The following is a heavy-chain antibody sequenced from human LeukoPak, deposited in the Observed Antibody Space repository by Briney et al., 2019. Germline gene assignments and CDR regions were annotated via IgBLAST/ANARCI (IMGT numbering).Heavy chain of an antibody. CDR3: ARVGYYDSSGYPTYFDY. D-gene: IGHD3-22*01. Sequence: SVKVSCKASGGTFSSYAISWVRQAPGQGLEWMGGIIPIFGTANYAQKFQGRVTITADESTSTAYMELSSLRSEDTAVYYCARVGYYDSSGYPTYFDYWGRGTLVTVSS. CDR2: IIPIFGTA. V-gene: IGHV1-69*01. J-gene: IGHJ4*02. CDR1: GGTFSSYA.